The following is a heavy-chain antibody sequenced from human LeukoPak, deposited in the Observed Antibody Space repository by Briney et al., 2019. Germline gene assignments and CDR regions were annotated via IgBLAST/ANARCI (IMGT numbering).Heavy chain of an antibody. D-gene: IGHD3-10*01. CDR2: IYTSGST. J-gene: IGHJ6*03. CDR3: ARGGGSGSYYYYYYMDV. CDR1: GGSISSYY. Sequence: SETLSLTCTVSGGSISSYYWSWIRQPPGKGLEWIGYIYTSGSTNYNPSLKSRVTMSVDTSKNQFSLKLSSVTAADTAVYYCARGGGSGSYYYYYYMDVWGKGTTVTISS. V-gene: IGHV4-4*08.